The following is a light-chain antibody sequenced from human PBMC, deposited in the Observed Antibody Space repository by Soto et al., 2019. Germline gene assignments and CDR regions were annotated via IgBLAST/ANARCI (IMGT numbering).Light chain of an antibody. Sequence: DIQLTQSPSFLSASVGDSVTITCRASQGISSYLAWYQKKPGKAPKLLMYAASTLQRGVQSRFSGSESGTEFTLTITSLQADDFATYYCQQYDKYWTXGQGTKVDI. CDR3: QQYDKYWT. CDR2: AAS. CDR1: QGISSY. V-gene: IGKV1-9*01. J-gene: IGKJ1*01.